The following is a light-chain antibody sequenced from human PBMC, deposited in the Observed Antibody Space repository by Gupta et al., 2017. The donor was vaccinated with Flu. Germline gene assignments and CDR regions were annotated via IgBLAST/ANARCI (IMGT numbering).Light chain of an antibody. CDR3: QQYNNWPFT. CDR1: QSVSSN. Sequence: EVVMTQSPATLSVSPGERVTLSCRASQSVSSNLAWYQQKPGQAPRLLIYVTSTRATAIPARFSGSGSGTEFTLTISSLQSEDFAVYYCQQYNNWPFTFGQGTRLDIK. CDR2: VTS. V-gene: IGKV3-15*01. J-gene: IGKJ5*01.